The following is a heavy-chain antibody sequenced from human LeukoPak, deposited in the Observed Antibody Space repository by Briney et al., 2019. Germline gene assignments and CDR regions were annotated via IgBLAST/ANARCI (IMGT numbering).Heavy chain of an antibody. CDR1: GYTFSSFS. Sequence: GGSLRLSCAASGYTFSSFSINWVRQAPGKGLEWVSSISVRSNYIYYADSVRGRFSISRDDARDSLYLQMNSLRAEDTAVYYCASFDCSSTSCYFGYWGQGTLVTVSS. J-gene: IGHJ4*02. CDR3: ASFDCSSTSCYFGY. D-gene: IGHD2-2*01. V-gene: IGHV3-21*01. CDR2: ISVRSNYI.